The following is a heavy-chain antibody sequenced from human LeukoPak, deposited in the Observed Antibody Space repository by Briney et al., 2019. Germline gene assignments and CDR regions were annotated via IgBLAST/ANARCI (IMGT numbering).Heavy chain of an antibody. D-gene: IGHD6-13*01. CDR1: GGSISSHY. V-gene: IGHV4-4*09. CDR2: IYTSGST. Sequence: PSETLSLTCTVSGGSISSHYWSCIPEPPEKGLEWSGHIYTSGSTNYNPSLKSRVTISVDTSKNQFSLKLSSVTAADTAVYYCARHGGIYSSRDLYYFDYWGQGTLGTVSS. J-gene: IGHJ4*02. CDR3: ARHGGIYSSRDLYYFDY.